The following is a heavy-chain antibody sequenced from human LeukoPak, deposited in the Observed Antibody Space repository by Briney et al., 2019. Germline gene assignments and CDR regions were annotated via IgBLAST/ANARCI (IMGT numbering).Heavy chain of an antibody. Sequence: MSWVRQXPGKGLEWVSAISGSGGSTYYADSVKGRFTISRDNSKNTLYLQMNSLRAEDTAVYYCAKDRYDSSGYYYGYFDYWGQGTLVTVSS. D-gene: IGHD3-22*01. J-gene: IGHJ4*02. V-gene: IGHV3-23*01. CDR3: AKDRYDSSGYYYGYFDY. CDR2: ISGSGGST.